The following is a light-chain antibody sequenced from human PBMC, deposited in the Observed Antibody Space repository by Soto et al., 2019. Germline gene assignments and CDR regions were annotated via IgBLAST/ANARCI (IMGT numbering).Light chain of an antibody. Sequence: EIVLTQSPGTLSLSPGERATLSCRASQSVSSTNLVWYQQRPGQAPRLLIYGASRRATGIPDRFSGSGSGTDFTLTISRLEPEYFAVYYCQQFGSSPLLTFGEGTNVEI. CDR2: GAS. J-gene: IGKJ4*01. CDR1: QSVSSTN. CDR3: QQFGSSPLLT. V-gene: IGKV3-20*01.